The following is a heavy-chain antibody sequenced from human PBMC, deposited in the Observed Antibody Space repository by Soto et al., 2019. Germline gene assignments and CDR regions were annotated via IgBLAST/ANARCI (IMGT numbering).Heavy chain of an antibody. J-gene: IGHJ6*02. Sequence: AAVTDSLMCTRWIFTRYGFSGVRPARAQGREWVGWISAYNGNTNYGQKLQGRVTMTTDTSASTANMELRSLRSLDTAVYCCASPGGVWFGEAPPNTYYYYGMDVWGQGTTVTVSS. V-gene: IGHV1-18*01. CDR3: ASPGGVWFGEAPPNTYYYYGMDV. D-gene: IGHD3-10*01. CDR2: ISAYNGNT. CDR1: RWIFTRYG.